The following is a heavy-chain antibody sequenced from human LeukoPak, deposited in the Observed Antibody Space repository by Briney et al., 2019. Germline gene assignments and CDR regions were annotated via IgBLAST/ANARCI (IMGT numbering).Heavy chain of an antibody. J-gene: IGHJ5*02. CDR2: IYNNANT. CDR3: ARDHIDGFNPNNWFDP. V-gene: IGHV4-39*07. D-gene: IGHD5-24*01. CDR1: GDSISKDYYC. Sequence: PSETLSLTCTVSGDSISKDYYCWAWIRQPPGKGLEWIGTIYNNANTYYNPPLESRVTMSVDTSKNQISLTLTSVTAADTAVYYCARDHIDGFNPNNWFDPWGQGTRVTVSS.